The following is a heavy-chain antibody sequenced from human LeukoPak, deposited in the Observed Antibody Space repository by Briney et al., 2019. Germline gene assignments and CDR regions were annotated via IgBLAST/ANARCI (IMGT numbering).Heavy chain of an antibody. J-gene: IGHJ4*02. Sequence: PGRSLRLSCAASGFTFSSYGMHWVRQAPGKGLEWVAVIWYDGSDKYYADSVKGRFTISRDNSKNTLYLQMNSLRAEDTAVYYCANSNEWDFFDYWGQGTLVTVSS. CDR3: ANSNEWDFFDY. CDR1: GFTFSSYG. V-gene: IGHV3-33*06. D-gene: IGHD4-11*01. CDR2: IWYDGSDK.